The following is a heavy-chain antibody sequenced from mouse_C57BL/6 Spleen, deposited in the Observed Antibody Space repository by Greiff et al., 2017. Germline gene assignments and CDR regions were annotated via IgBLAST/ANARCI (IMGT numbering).Heavy chain of an antibody. CDR1: GFTFSDYG. D-gene: IGHD1-1*01. CDR2: ISSGSSTI. CDR3: AIDYYGSVY. Sequence: EVKLLESGGGLVKPGGSLKLSCAASGFTFSDYGMHWVRQAPEKGLEWVAYISSGSSTIYYADTVKGRFTISRDNAKNTLFLQLTSLRSEDTAMYYCAIDYYGSVYWGQGTTLTVSS. V-gene: IGHV5-17*01. J-gene: IGHJ2*01.